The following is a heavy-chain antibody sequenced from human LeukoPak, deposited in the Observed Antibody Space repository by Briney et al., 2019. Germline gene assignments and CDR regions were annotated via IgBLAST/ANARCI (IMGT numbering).Heavy chain of an antibody. Sequence: PGRSLRLSCAASGFTFSSYDMSWVRQAPGKGPEWVSTISLDGGRTYYADSVKGRFTVSRDTSKNTLYLQMNSLRAEDTAVYYCARKGIGSSRYQNMDVWGKGTTVTVSS. CDR1: GFTFSSYD. D-gene: IGHD6-25*01. CDR2: ISLDGGRT. V-gene: IGHV3-23*01. CDR3: ARKGIGSSRYQNMDV. J-gene: IGHJ6*03.